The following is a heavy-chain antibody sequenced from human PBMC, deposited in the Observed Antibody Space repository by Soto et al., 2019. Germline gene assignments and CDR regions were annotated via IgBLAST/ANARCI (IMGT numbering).Heavy chain of an antibody. CDR2: FDPEDGET. J-gene: IGHJ4*02. CDR3: ATVRWSRQQLVSFDY. V-gene: IGHV1-24*01. D-gene: IGHD6-13*01. Sequence: ASVKVSCKVSGYTLTELSMHWVRQAPGKGLEWMGGFDPEDGETIYAQKFQGRVTMTEDTSTDTAYMELSSLRSEDTAVYYCATVRWSRQQLVSFDYWGQGTLVTVSS. CDR1: GYTLTELS.